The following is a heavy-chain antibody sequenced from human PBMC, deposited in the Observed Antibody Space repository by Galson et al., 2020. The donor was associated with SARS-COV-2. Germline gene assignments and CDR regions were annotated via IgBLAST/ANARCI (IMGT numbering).Heavy chain of an antibody. CDR2: ISHSGGT. CDR3: ARLHYGEYAPEAFDI. J-gene: IGHJ3*02. V-gene: IGHV4-30-2*01. CDR1: GTSISGGSYS. D-gene: IGHD4-17*01. Sequence: SETLSLTCAVSGTSISGGSYSWHWIRQPPGKGLERMGYISHSGGTYYNPSLKSRVTISGDRSKNQFSLRLSSVTAADAAVYFCARLHYGEYAPEAFDIWGPGTRVTVAS.